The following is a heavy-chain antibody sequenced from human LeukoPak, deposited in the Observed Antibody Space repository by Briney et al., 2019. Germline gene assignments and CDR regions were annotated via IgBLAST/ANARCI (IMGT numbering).Heavy chain of an antibody. Sequence: SETLSLTCTVSGGSISSSSYYWGWFRQPPGKGLEWIGSIYYSGSTYYNPSLKSRVTISVDTSKNQFSLKLSSVTAADTAVYYCARGMVYDLELWQNWDYWGQGTLVTVSS. V-gene: IGHV4-39*07. CDR1: GGSISSSSYY. J-gene: IGHJ4*02. CDR2: IYYSGST. CDR3: ARGMVYDLELWQNWDY. D-gene: IGHD5/OR15-5a*01.